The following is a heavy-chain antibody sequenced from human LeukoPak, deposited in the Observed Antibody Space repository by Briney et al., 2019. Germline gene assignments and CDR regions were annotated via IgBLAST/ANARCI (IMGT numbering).Heavy chain of an antibody. D-gene: IGHD3-16*02. J-gene: IGHJ3*02. Sequence: SETLSLTCTVSGGSISSYYWSWSRQPPGKGLEWIGYIYYSGSTNYNPSLKSRVTISVDTSKNQFSLKLSSVTAADTAVYYCARDNYDYVWGSYRPAAFDIWGQGTMVTVSS. CDR2: IYYSGST. CDR1: GGSISSYY. V-gene: IGHV4-59*01. CDR3: ARDNYDYVWGSYRPAAFDI.